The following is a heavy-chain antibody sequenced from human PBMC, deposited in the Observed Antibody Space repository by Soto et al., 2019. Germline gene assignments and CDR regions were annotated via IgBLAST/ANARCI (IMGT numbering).Heavy chain of an antibody. V-gene: IGHV1-8*01. CDR1: GYTFTSYD. CDR3: ARGRPRITMVRGVIKDY. D-gene: IGHD3-10*01. J-gene: IGHJ4*02. CDR2: MNPNSGNT. Sequence: QVQLVQSGAEVKKPGASVKVSCKASGYTFTSYDINWVRQATGQGLEWMGWMNPNSGNTGYAQKFQGRVTMTRNTSISTADMELSSLRSEDTAVYYCARGRPRITMVRGVIKDYWGQGTLVTVSS.